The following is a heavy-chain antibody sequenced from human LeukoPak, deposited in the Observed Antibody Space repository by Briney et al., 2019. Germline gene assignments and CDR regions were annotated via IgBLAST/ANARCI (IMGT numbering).Heavy chain of an antibody. Sequence: ASVKVSCKASGYTFTGYYMHWVRQAPGQGLEWMGWINPNSGGTNYAQKFQGRVTMTRDTSISTAYMELSRLRSEDTAVYYCARGRSGWYVRRYYFDYWGQGTLVTVSS. J-gene: IGHJ4*02. CDR1: GYTFTGYY. CDR2: INPNSGGT. D-gene: IGHD6-19*01. CDR3: ARGRSGWYVRRYYFDY. V-gene: IGHV1-2*02.